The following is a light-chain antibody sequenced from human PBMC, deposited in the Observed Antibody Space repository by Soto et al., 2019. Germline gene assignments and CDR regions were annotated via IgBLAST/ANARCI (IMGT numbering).Light chain of an antibody. Sequence: EIVLTQSPGTLSLSPGERATLSCRASQSVSSSYLAWYQQKPGQAPRLLIYGASSRATGIPDRFSGSGSGTDFTLTIIRLEPEEFAGYYCQQYGSSPPYTFGLGTKLEIK. CDR2: GAS. V-gene: IGKV3-20*01. CDR3: QQYGSSPPYT. CDR1: QSVSSSY. J-gene: IGKJ2*01.